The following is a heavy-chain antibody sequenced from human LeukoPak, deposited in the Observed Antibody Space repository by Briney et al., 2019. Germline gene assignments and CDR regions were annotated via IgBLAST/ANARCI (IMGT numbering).Heavy chain of an antibody. J-gene: IGHJ4*02. D-gene: IGHD6-19*01. CDR1: GYTFTSYN. CDR2: MNPNSGNT. CDR3: ARVPDIAVAGTIDY. Sequence: GASVKVSCKASGYTFTSYNINWVRQATGQGLEWMGWMNPNSGNTGYAQKFQGRVTMIRNTSISTAYMELSSLRSEDTAVYYCARVPDIAVAGTIDYWGQGTLVTVSS. V-gene: IGHV1-8*01.